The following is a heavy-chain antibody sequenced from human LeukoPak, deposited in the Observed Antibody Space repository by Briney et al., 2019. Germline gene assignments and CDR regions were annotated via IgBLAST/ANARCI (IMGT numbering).Heavy chain of an antibody. Sequence: PGGSLRLSCAASGFTFSSYGMSWVRQAPGKGLEWVSAISGSGGSTYYADSVKGRFTISRDNSKNTLYLQMNSLRAGDTAVYYCAKGTHYYDSSGYFFDYWGQGTLVTVSS. V-gene: IGHV3-23*01. D-gene: IGHD3-22*01. CDR3: AKGTHYYDSSGYFFDY. J-gene: IGHJ4*02. CDR2: ISGSGGST. CDR1: GFTFSSYG.